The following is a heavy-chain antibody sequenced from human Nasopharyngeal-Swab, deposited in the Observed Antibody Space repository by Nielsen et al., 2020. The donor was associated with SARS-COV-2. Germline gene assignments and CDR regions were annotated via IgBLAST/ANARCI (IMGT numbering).Heavy chain of an antibody. CDR1: GGSISSSSYY. Sequence: SETLSLTCTVSGGSISSSSYYWGWIRQPPGKGLEWLGSIYYSGSTYYNPSLKSRVTISVDTSKNQFSLKLSSVTAADTAVYYCARHLRDGVVVAAPYYFDYWGQGTLVTVSS. CDR3: ARHLRDGVVVAAPYYFDY. CDR2: IYYSGST. J-gene: IGHJ4*02. D-gene: IGHD2-15*01. V-gene: IGHV4-39*01.